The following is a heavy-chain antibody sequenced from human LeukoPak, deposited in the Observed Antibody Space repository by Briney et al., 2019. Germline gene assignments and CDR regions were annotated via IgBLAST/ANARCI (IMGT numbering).Heavy chain of an antibody. V-gene: IGHV3-23*01. CDR3: AEDGVRTTVVRDY. CDR1: GFTFSSYA. D-gene: IGHD4-23*01. Sequence: GGSLRLSCAASGFTFSSYAMSWVRQAPGKGLEWVSAISGSGGSTYYADSVKGRFTISRDNSKNTLYLQMNSLRAEDTAVYYCAEDGVRTTVVRDYWGQGTLVTVSS. J-gene: IGHJ4*02. CDR2: ISGSGGST.